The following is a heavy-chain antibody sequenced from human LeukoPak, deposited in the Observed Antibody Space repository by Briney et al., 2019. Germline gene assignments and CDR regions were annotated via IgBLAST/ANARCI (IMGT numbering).Heavy chain of an antibody. J-gene: IGHJ4*02. CDR2: ISSSGSTI. CDR3: AREAASGYYHEVDY. CDR1: GFTFSSYE. Sequence: PGGSLRLSCAASGFTFSSYEMNWVRQAPGKGLEWVSYISSSGSTIYYADSVKGRFTISRDSAKNSLYLQMNSLRAEDTAVYYCAREAASGYYHEVDYWGQGTLVTVSS. D-gene: IGHD3-3*01. V-gene: IGHV3-48*03.